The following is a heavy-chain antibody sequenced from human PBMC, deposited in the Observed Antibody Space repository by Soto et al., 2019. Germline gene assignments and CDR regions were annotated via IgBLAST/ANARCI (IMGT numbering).Heavy chain of an antibody. CDR1: GGTFSSHS. CDR3: STSVYCSTTRCYYYSGLDV. J-gene: IGHJ6*02. V-gene: IGHV1-69*01. Sequence: QVQLVQSGAEVKKPGSSVKVSCKVSGGTFSSHSINWVRQAPGQGPEWMGGIIPIFGTENYAQKFQGRVTITADESTSTAYIELSRLTSEDTALYYCSTSVYCSTTRCYYYSGLDVWGQGTTVIVSS. D-gene: IGHD2-2*01. CDR2: IIPIFGTE.